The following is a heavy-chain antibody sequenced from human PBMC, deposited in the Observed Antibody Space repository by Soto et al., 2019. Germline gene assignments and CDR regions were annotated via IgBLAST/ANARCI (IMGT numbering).Heavy chain of an antibody. CDR2: INPNSGDK. J-gene: IGHJ4*01. V-gene: IGHV1-2*04. Sequence: GASVKVACKASGYIFTGYYMHWVRQAPGQGLEWMGWINPNSGDKNYKQKFKGWVTMTTDTSISTAQMELSTLRSADTAVYYCATSRFSIAAAGEQEHYFNYW. CDR1: GYIFTGYY. D-gene: IGHD6-25*01. CDR3: ATSRFSIAAAGEQEHYFNY.